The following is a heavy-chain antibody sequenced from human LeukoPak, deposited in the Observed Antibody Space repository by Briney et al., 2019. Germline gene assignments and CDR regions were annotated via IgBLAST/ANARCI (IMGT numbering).Heavy chain of an antibody. Sequence: GGSLRLSCAASGFTVSSHFMSWVRQAPGKGLEWVSVIYSDETAYYTASVKGRFTISRENSRSTLYLQMNSLRAEDTAVYYCARESTWQVLDCWGQGTLVTVSS. CDR2: IYSDETA. CDR1: GFTVSSHF. J-gene: IGHJ4*02. CDR3: ARESTWQVLDC. D-gene: IGHD4/OR15-4a*01. V-gene: IGHV3-53*01.